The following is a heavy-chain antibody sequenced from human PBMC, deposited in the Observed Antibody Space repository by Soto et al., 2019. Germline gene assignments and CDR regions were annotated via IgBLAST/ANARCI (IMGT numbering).Heavy chain of an antibody. CDR3: ARRAETNGWNGFGADKYYFDF. Sequence: ASVKVSCKASGYTFTSYDIYWVRQATGQGLEWMGWMNPNTGNSGYAQKFQGRVTMTSDTSISTAHMELSSLRSEDTAVYYCARRAETNGWNGFGADKYYFDFWGQGTLVTVSA. V-gene: IGHV1-8*01. D-gene: IGHD1-1*01. CDR2: MNPNTGNS. J-gene: IGHJ4*02. CDR1: GYTFTSYD.